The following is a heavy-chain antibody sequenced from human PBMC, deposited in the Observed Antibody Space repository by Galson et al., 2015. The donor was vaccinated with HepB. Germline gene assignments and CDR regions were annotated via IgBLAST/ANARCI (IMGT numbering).Heavy chain of an antibody. D-gene: IGHD3-16*01. Sequence: TLSLTCAVSGGSVSSGGYSWSWIRQPPGKGLEWIGYIYHSGSTYYNPSLKSRVTISVDRSKNQFSLKLSSVTAADTAVYYCARVWGYVDAFDIWGQGTMVTVSS. V-gene: IGHV4-30-2*01. CDR1: GGSVSSGGYS. CDR3: ARVWGYVDAFDI. J-gene: IGHJ3*02. CDR2: IYHSGST.